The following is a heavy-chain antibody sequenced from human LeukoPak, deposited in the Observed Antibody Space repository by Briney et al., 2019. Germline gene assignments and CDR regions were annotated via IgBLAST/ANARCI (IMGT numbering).Heavy chain of an antibody. V-gene: IGHV4-34*01. J-gene: IGHJ4*02. Sequence: SETLSLTCAVYGGSFSGYYWSWLRQPPGKGLEWLGEINYSGSTNYNPSLKSRVNISVDTSKNQFSLTMSSVTAADTAVYYCGKWCGSEWYYDDHWGQGTLVTVSS. CDR3: GKWCGSEWYYDDH. D-gene: IGHD3-10*01. CDR1: GGSFSGYY. CDR2: INYSGST.